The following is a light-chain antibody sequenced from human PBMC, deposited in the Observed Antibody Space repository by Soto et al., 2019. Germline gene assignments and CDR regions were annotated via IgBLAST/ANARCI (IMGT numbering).Light chain of an antibody. CDR1: SGSIASNY. J-gene: IGLJ3*02. V-gene: IGLV6-57*01. CDR3: QSYDATNQV. CDR2: EDN. Sequence: NFMLTQPHSVSVSPGKTVIISCTRSSGSIASNYVQWYQQRPGSSPTTVIYEDNQRPSGVPDRFSVSIDSSSNSASLTISELETEDEADYFCQSYDATNQVFGGGTKLTVL.